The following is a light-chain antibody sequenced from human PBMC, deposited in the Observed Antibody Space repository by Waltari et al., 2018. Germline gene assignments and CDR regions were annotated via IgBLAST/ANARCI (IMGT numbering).Light chain of an antibody. J-gene: IGKJ2*01. CDR3: QQFDNLVYT. CDR1: QGVSSN. V-gene: IGKV3-11*01. CDR2: DAS. Sequence: EIVLTQSPATLSLSPGERGTLSCRASQGVSSNLTWYQQKPGQAPRLLIYDASNRATGVPARFSGSGSGTDFTLTISSLEPEDIATYYCQQFDNLVYTFGQGTKLEIK.